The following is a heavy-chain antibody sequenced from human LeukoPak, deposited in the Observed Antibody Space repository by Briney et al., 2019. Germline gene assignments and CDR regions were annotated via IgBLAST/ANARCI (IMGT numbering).Heavy chain of an antibody. J-gene: IGHJ4*02. CDR3: ARDFAY. Sequence: PGGSLRLSCAVSGFSISSYWMSWVRQAPGKGLEWVGNIKEDGRDKYYVDSVKGRFTISRDNAKNSLYLQMNSLRAEDTAVYYCARDFAYWGQGTLVTVSS. D-gene: IGHD3-3*01. V-gene: IGHV3-7*05. CDR2: IKEDGRDK. CDR1: GFSISSYW.